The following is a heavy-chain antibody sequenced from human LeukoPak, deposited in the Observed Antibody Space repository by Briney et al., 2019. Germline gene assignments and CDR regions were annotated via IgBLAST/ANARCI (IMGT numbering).Heavy chain of an antibody. CDR3: ARAFTYDSSGYYTYCCYYYYMDV. CDR2: NSSSGSTI. J-gene: IGHJ6*03. Sequence: GGALRLLCEASGFPFCDYYMRWIGQAPGKGPEGGSYNSSSGSTIHFTDAVKYRFTISRDNAKNFLYLQMNSLRAEDTAVYYCARAFTYDSSGYYTYCCYYYYMDVWGKGTTVTVSS. CDR1: GFPFCDYY. V-gene: IGHV3-11*01. D-gene: IGHD3-22*01.